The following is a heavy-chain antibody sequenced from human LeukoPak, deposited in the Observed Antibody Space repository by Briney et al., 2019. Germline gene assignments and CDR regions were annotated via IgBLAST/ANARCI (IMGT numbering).Heavy chain of an antibody. CDR2: ISGYNGDT. D-gene: IGHD2-21*01. J-gene: IGHJ5*02. V-gene: IGHV1-18*01. Sequence: ASVRVSCKASIYSFTRYAIGWARQAPGQGLEWMGWISGYNGDTNYPQKFQGRVTMTTDTSTATAYMELRSLTSDDTAVYYCATSGCSYGECYSSADHWGQGTLVTISS. CDR3: ATSGCSYGECYSSADH. CDR1: IYSFTRYA.